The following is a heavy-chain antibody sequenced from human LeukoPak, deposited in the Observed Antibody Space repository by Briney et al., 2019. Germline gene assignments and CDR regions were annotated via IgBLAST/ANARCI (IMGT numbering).Heavy chain of an antibody. CDR3: AKDDRIQTRRYSYKY. CDR1: GFTFSSYA. D-gene: IGHD5-18*01. J-gene: IGHJ4*02. Sequence: GGSLRLSCAASGFTFSSYAMSWVRQAPGKGLEWVSGISGSGDNTYYADSVKGRFTISRDNSKNTLYLQMNSLRAEETAIYYCAKDDRIQTRRYSYKYWGQGTLVTVSS. V-gene: IGHV3-23*01. CDR2: ISGSGDNT.